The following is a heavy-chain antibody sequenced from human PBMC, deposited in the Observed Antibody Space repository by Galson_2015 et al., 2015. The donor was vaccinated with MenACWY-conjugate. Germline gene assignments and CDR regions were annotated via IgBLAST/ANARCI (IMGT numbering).Heavy chain of an antibody. V-gene: IGHV3-74*01. Sequence: SLRLSCAASGFTFSTYWMHWVRHAPGKGLVWVSRINSDGRSTSYADSVKGRFTISRDNAKNTLYLQMNSLRAEDTAVYYCARLGGNHRTTSHFDYWGQGTLVTVSS. CDR3: ARLGGNHRTTSHFDY. CDR1: GFTFSTYW. CDR2: INSDGRST. J-gene: IGHJ4*02. D-gene: IGHD1-14*01.